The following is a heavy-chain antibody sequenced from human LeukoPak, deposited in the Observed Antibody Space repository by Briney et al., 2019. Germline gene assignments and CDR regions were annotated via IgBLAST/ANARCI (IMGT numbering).Heavy chain of an antibody. D-gene: IGHD4-17*01. CDR3: AKDPTTTVTTNEEL. CDR1: GFTFSSYG. CDR2: ISYDGSNK. J-gene: IGHJ4*02. Sequence: GGSLRLSCAASGFTFSSYGMHWVRQAPGKGLEWVAVISYDGSNKYYADSVKGRFTISRDNSKNTLYLQMNSLRAEDTAVYYCAKDPTTTVTTNEELWGQGTLVTVSS. V-gene: IGHV3-30*18.